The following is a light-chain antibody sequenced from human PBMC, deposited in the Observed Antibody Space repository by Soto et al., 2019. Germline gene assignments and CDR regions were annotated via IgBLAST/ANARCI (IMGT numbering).Light chain of an antibody. Sequence: QSVLTQSPSASGTPGQRVTISCSGSSSNIGSNTVNWYQQLPGTAPKLLIFIASHRPSGVPDRFSGSKSGSSASLAISGLQSEDAADYYCAAWDDSLNGVVFGGGTKVTVL. CDR1: SSNIGSNT. CDR3: AAWDDSLNGVV. CDR2: IAS. J-gene: IGLJ2*01. V-gene: IGLV1-44*01.